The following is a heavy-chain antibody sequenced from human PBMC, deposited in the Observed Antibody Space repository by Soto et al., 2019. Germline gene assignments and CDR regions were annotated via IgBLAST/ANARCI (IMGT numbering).Heavy chain of an antibody. CDR2: IYYSGST. CDR3: ARHHETKGGMDV. V-gene: IGHV4-39*01. Sequence: PSETLSLTCTVSGGSISSSSYYWGWIRQPPGKGLEWIGSIYYSGSTYFNPSLKSRVTISVDTSKNQFSLKLSSVTAADTAVYYCARHHETKGGMDVWGQGTTVTVPS. CDR1: GGSISSSSYY. J-gene: IGHJ6*02.